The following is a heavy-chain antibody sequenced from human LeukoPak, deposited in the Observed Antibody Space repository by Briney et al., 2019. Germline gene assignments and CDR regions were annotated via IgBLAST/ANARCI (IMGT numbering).Heavy chain of an antibody. CDR1: GFTFSSYG. CDR2: ISYDGSNK. D-gene: IGHD3-22*01. J-gene: IGHJ4*02. V-gene: IGHV3-30*18. CDR3: AKDGDYYDSSGYYVFDY. Sequence: PGGSLRLSCAASGFTFSSYGMHWVRQAPGKGLEWVAVISYDGSNKYYADSVKGRFTISRDNSKNTLYLQMNSLRAEDTAVYYRAKDGDYYDSSGYYVFDYWGQGTLVTVSS.